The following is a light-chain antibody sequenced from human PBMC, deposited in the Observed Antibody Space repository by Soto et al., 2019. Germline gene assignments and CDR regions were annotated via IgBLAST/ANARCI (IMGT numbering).Light chain of an antibody. Sequence: EIVMTQSPATLSVSPGERATLSCRASQSISSNLAWYQQKLGQAPRLLIYRASTRATGIPARFSGSGSGTEFTLTISILQYEDFALYYCHQYENWPQTFGQGTKVEI. V-gene: IGKV3-15*01. J-gene: IGKJ1*01. CDR1: QSISSN. CDR3: HQYENWPQT. CDR2: RAS.